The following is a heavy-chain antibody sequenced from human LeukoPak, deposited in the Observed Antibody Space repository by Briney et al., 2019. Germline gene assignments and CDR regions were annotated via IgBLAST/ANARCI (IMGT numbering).Heavy chain of an antibody. D-gene: IGHD1-1*01. Sequence: SETLSLTCNVSGDSINHYYWSWIRQPAGKGLEWIGLIYSSGLTTYNPSLKSRVTMSVDTSKNQLSLKLNSVTAADSATYYCARTTNGKTVNWFAPWGQGTPVIVSS. CDR2: IYSSGLT. CDR1: GDSINHYY. V-gene: IGHV4-4*07. J-gene: IGHJ5*01. CDR3: ARTTNGKTVNWFAP.